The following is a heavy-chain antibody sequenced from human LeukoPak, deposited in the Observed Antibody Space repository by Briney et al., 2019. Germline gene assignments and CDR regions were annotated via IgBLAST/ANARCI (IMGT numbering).Heavy chain of an antibody. D-gene: IGHD3-22*01. J-gene: IGHJ4*02. CDR2: IYYSGST. Sequence: SETLSLTCTVSGGSISGGDYYWSWIRQPPGKGLEWIGYIYYSGSTYYNPSLKSRVTISVDTSKNQFSLKLSSVTAADTAVYYCARVAYDSSGYYQYYFDYWGQGTLVTVSS. CDR1: GGSISGGDYY. CDR3: ARVAYDSSGYYQYYFDY. V-gene: IGHV4-30-4*08.